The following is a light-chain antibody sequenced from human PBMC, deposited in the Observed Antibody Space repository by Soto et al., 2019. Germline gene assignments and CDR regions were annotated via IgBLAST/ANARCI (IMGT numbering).Light chain of an antibody. CDR3: QQYAGSPRT. CDR2: SAS. J-gene: IGKJ1*01. CDR1: QNLGTLY. V-gene: IGKV3-20*01. Sequence: EIVLTQSPGTLSLSPGERGTLSCRASQNLGTLYLAWFQQKSGQAPRLLIYSASRRATGIPDRFTGSGSETDFTLTINRVEPEDFAVYFCQQYAGSPRTFGQGTKVDIK.